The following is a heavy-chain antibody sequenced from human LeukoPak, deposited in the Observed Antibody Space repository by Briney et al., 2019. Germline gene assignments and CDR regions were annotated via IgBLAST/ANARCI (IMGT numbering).Heavy chain of an antibody. J-gene: IGHJ4*02. Sequence: SETLSLTCTVSGGSISSGSYYWSWIRQPAGKGLEWIGRIYPSGSTNYNPSLKSRVTISLDTSKNQFSLKLSSVTAADTALYYCATPPARAFLEWFFDYWGQGTLVTVSS. D-gene: IGHD3-3*02. V-gene: IGHV4-61*02. CDR1: GGSISSGSYY. CDR2: IYPSGST. CDR3: ATPPARAFLEWFFDY.